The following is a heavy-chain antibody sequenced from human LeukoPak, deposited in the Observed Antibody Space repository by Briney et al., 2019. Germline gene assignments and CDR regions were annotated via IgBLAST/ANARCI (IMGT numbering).Heavy chain of an antibody. V-gene: IGHV4-59*01. D-gene: IGHD3-10*01. CDR2: IYYSGST. CDR1: GGSFSGYY. CDR3: ARGGYYGSGNDFRFDP. J-gene: IGHJ5*02. Sequence: PSETLSLTCAVYGGSFSGYYWSWIRQPPGKGLEWIGYIYYSGSTNYKPSLKSRVTISVDTSKNQFSLKLSSVTAADTAVYYCARGGYYGSGNDFRFDPWGQGTLVTVSS.